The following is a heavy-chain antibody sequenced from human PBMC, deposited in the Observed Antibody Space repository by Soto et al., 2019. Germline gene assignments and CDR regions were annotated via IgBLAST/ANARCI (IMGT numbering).Heavy chain of an antibody. Sequence: QVQLQQSGPGLVKPSETLSLTCSVSSGPTSSHNWGWIRQTPGRGLEWIGYVYSTRGTSYNPSLNSRVTISADTSTNHISLTLTCVTAADTAVYYCVRQGIGNLHGLVDVWGQGTTVRVSS. J-gene: IGHJ6*02. V-gene: IGHV4-59*08. CDR2: VYSTRGT. D-gene: IGHD1-1*01. CDR3: VRQGIGNLHGLVDV. CDR1: SGPTSSHN.